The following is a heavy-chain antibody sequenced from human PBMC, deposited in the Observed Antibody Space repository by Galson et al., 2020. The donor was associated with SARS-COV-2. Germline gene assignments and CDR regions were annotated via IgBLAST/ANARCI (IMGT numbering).Heavy chain of an antibody. Sequence: SQASETLSLTCAVSGASFEGYLWSWIRQAPGKGLEWIGEISHRGVANYSPSLRSRVVISLDASKRQFSLTLVSVTAADTATYYCARATSWGSMFDPWGQGSLVTVSS. V-gene: IGHV4-34*01. CDR2: ISHRGVA. CDR1: GASFEGYL. J-gene: IGHJ5*02. CDR3: ARATSWGSMFDP. D-gene: IGHD3-16*01.